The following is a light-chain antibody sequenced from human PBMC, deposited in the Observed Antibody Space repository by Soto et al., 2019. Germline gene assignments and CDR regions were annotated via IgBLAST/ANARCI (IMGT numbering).Light chain of an antibody. CDR3: HSYDSSLSASV. CDR2: GNN. CDR1: SSNIGAGYD. J-gene: IGLJ3*02. V-gene: IGLV1-40*01. Sequence: QSVLTQPPSVSGARGQRVTISCTGSSSNIGAGYDVHWYQQLPGTAPKLLIFGNNYRPSGVPDRFSGSKSGTSASLAITGLQAEDEADYYCHSYDSSLSASVFGGGTQLTVL.